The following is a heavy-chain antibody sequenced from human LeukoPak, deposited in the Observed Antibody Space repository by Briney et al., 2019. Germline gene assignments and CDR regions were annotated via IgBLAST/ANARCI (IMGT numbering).Heavy chain of an antibody. CDR3: ANVVVTDTPKFDY. J-gene: IGHJ4*02. V-gene: IGHV3-23*01. Sequence: GGTLSLSCAASGFTFSTYDMSWVRQAPGKGLEWVSIISGSGDNTHYADSVKGRFTISRDNSRNALYLRMNSLRAEDTAVYYCANVVVTDTPKFDYWGQGTLVTVSS. CDR1: GFTFSTYD. D-gene: IGHD2-21*02. CDR2: ISGSGDNT.